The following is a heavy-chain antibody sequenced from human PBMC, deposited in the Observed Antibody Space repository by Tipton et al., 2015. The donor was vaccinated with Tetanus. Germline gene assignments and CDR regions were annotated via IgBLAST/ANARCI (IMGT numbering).Heavy chain of an antibody. J-gene: IGHJ4*02. V-gene: IGHV3-48*01. CDR3: ARVPGAGVGYCSGGNCHYFDY. CDR1: GFTFSLYA. Sequence: SLRLSCAASGFTFSLYAMNWVRQAPGKGLEWVSFISSSSSPSSRTIYYADSVKGRFTISRDIAKNSLYLQMSSLRAEDMAVYYCARVPGAGVGYCSGGNCHYFDYWGQGTLVTVSS. D-gene: IGHD2-15*01. CDR2: ISSSSSPSSRTI.